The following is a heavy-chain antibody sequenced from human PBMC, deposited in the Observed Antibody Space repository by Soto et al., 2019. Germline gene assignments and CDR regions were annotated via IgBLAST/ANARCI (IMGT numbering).Heavy chain of an antibody. Sequence: QVQLQESGPGLVKPSQTLSLTCTVSGYSISNGGYYWSWIRQRPGEGLEWLGYIYYSGSTYYNPSPKGRPSISVDTSKNQFSLKVNSVTAGDTAVYYCARTKDAFDIWGQGTMVTVSS. V-gene: IGHV4-31*03. CDR2: IYYSGST. CDR1: GYSISNGGYY. CDR3: ARTKDAFDI. J-gene: IGHJ3*02.